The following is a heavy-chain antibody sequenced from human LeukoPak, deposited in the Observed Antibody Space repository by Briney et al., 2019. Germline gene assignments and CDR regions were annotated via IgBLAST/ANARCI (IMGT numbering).Heavy chain of an antibody. CDR1: GYTFTSYD. D-gene: IGHD6-6*01. V-gene: IGHV1-8*01. J-gene: IGHJ6*03. CDR3: ARRLSPASIAARRGSSRPIDMDV. Sequence: ASVKVSCKASGYTFTSYDINWVRQATGQGLEWMGWMNPNSGNTGYAQKFQGRVTMTRNTSISTAYMELSSLRSEDTAVYYCARRLSPASIAARRGSSRPIDMDVWGKGTTVTVSS. CDR2: MNPNSGNT.